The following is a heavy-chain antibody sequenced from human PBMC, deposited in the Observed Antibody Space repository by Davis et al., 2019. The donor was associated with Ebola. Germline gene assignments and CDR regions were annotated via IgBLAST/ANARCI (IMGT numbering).Heavy chain of an antibody. J-gene: IGHJ4*02. D-gene: IGHD7-27*01. CDR3: AKDGSNWDFDY. V-gene: IGHV3-23*01. Sequence: GESLKISCAASGFTFSKYDMTWVRQAPGKGLEWVSVISGSGGSTYYADSVKGRFTISRDNAKNTLSLQMNSLGAEDTAVYYCAKDGSNWDFDYWGQGTLVAVSS. CDR2: ISGSGGST. CDR1: GFTFSKYD.